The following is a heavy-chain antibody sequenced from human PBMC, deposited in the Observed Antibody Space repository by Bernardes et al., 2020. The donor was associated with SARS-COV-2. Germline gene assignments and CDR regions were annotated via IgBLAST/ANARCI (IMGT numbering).Heavy chain of an antibody. CDR2: ITSSGGTT. CDR3: ARPSSAWFGYGMDV. CDR1: GFTFSTYA. Sequence: GGSLRLSCAASGFTFSTYAMSWVRQAPGKGLEWVSSITSSGGTTYYADSVKGRFTISRDNSRNTQYLQMNSLRAEDTAVYYCARPSSAWFGYGMDVWGQGTTVTVSS. J-gene: IGHJ6*02. V-gene: IGHV3-23*01. D-gene: IGHD6-19*01.